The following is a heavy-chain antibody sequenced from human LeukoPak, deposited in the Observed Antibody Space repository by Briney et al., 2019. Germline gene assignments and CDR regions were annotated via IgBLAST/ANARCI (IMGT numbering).Heavy chain of an antibody. CDR3: ARTVTTDYYYYGMDV. V-gene: IGHV4-59*02. CDR1: GDSVNNYY. D-gene: IGHD4-4*01. CDR2: IYYSGST. J-gene: IGHJ6*02. Sequence: SETLSLTCSVSGDSVNNYYWSWIRQPPGKGLEWIGYIYYSGSTNYNPSLKSRVTISVDTSKNQFSLKLSSVTAADTAVYYCARTVTTDYYYYGMDVWGQGTTVTVSS.